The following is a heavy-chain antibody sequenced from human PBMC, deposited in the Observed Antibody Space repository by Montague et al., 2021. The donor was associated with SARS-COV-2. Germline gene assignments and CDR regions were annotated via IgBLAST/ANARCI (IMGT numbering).Heavy chain of an antibody. D-gene: IGHD2-2*01. V-gene: IGHV6-1*01. CDR3: ARIPVGSKYYFDF. CDR1: GDSVSSNIAT. J-gene: IGHJ4*02. CDR2: TYYRSKWYN. Sequence: CAISGDSVSSNIATWNWIRQFPSRGLEWLGRTYYRSKWYNDYAGSVKSRITIDPDTSKHQFSLHLNSVTPEDTAVYYCARIPVGSKYYFDFWGQGTLVTVSS.